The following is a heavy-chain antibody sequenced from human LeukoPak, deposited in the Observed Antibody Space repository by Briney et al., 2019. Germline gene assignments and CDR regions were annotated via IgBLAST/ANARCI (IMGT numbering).Heavy chain of an antibody. J-gene: IGHJ5*02. CDR3: ARSRGPGSHWFDP. CDR2: VSDTT. CDR1: GFTFSSFA. V-gene: IGHV3-23*01. Sequence: PGGSLRLSCAASGFTFSSFALGWVRQAPGKGLEWVSTVSDTTYYADSVRGRFTISRDDSKNTLYLQMDSLRAEDTAIYFCARSRGPGSHWFDPWGQGTLVTVSS. D-gene: IGHD3-10*01.